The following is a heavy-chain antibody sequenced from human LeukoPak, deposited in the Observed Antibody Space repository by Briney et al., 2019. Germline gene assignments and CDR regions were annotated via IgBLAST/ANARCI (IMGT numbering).Heavy chain of an antibody. V-gene: IGHV3-74*01. D-gene: IGHD5-18*01. CDR2: INSEGSST. CDR3: AAAPLSTYTYTLGS. J-gene: IGHJ5*02. CDR1: GFSFSTNW. Sequence: GGSLRPSCAASGFSFSTNWMHWVRQAPGKGLVWVSRINSEGSSTNYADSVNGRFTISRDNAKNTLYLQMSSLRVEDTAVYYCAAAPLSTYTYTLGSWGQGSLVTVSS.